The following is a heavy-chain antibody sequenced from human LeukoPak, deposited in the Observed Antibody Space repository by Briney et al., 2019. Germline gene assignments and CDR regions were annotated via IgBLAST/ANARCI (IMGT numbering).Heavy chain of an antibody. D-gene: IGHD3-10*01. V-gene: IGHV3-30*02. J-gene: IGHJ4*02. CDR3: AKRFYYGSGSFDY. Sequence: QSGGSLRLSCVGSTFTFSDYGMHWVRQAPGKGLEWVAFIRYDGTKTYYADSVKGRFTIPRDNSKSTLYLQMNSLTAEDTAVYYCAKRFYYGSGSFDYWGQGTLVNVSS. CDR2: IRYDGTKT. CDR1: TFTFSDYG.